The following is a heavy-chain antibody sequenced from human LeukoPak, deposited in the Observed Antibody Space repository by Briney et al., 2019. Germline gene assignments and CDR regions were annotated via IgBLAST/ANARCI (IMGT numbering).Heavy chain of an antibody. V-gene: IGHV3-33*01. Sequence: GGSLRLSCAASGFTFSSYGMHWVRQAPGKGLEWVAVIWYDGSNKYYADSVKGRFTISRDNSENTLYLQMNSLRAEDTAVYYCARVPAAIWGNYYYGMDVWGQGTTVTVSS. CDR1: GFTFSSYG. CDR3: ARVPAAIWGNYYYGMDV. D-gene: IGHD2-2*02. CDR2: IWYDGSNK. J-gene: IGHJ6*02.